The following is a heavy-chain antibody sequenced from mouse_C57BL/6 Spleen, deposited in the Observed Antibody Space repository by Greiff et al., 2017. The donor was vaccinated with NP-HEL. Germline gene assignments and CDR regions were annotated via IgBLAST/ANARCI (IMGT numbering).Heavy chain of an antibody. V-gene: IGHV5-17*01. Sequence: EVMLVESGGGLVKPGGSLKLSCAASGFTFSDYGMHWVRQAPEKGLEWVAYISSGSSTIYYADTVKGRFTISRDNAKNTLFLQMTSLRSEDTAMYYCARPQLLWYFDVWGTGTTVTVSS. CDR1: GFTFSDYG. D-gene: IGHD4-1*02. J-gene: IGHJ1*03. CDR3: ARPQLLWYFDV. CDR2: ISSGSSTI.